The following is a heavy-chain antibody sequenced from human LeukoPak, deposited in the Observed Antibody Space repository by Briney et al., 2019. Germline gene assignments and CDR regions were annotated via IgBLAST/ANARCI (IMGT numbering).Heavy chain of an antibody. V-gene: IGHV4-34*01. Sequence: SETLSLTCAVYGGSFSGYYWSWIRQPPGKGLEWIGEINHSGSTNYNPSLKSRVTISVDTSKNQFSLKLSSVTAADTAVYYCATQTGITMVRGVIKTPFDIWGQGTMVTVSS. J-gene: IGHJ3*02. CDR2: INHSGST. D-gene: IGHD3-10*01. CDR3: ATQTGITMVRGVIKTPFDI. CDR1: GGSFSGYY.